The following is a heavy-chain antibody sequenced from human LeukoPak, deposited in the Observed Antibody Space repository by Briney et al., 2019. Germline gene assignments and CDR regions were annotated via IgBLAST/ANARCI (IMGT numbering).Heavy chain of an antibody. J-gene: IGHJ4*02. CDR1: GRSFSGYY. V-gene: IGHV4-34*01. CDR3: ARGIRDIVVVPAANPFDY. CDR2: INHSGST. Sequence: PSETLSLTCAVYGRSFSGYYWSWIRQPPGKGLEWIGEINHSGSTNYNPSLKSRVTISVDTSKNQFSLKLSSVTAADTAVYYCARGIRDIVVVPAANPFDYWGQGTLVTVSS. D-gene: IGHD2-2*01.